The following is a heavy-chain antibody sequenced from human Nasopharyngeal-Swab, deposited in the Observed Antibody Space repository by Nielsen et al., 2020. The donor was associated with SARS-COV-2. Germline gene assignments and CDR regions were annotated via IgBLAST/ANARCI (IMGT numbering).Heavy chain of an antibody. D-gene: IGHD2-2*01. CDR1: GFTFSSYA. CDR2: ISGSGGST. Sequence: GESLQISWAASGFTFSSYAMSWVRQAPGKGLEWVSAISGSGGSTYYADSVKGRFTISRDNSKNTLYLQMNSLRAEDTAVYYCAKGPAAFDYWGQGTLVTVSS. J-gene: IGHJ4*02. V-gene: IGHV3-23*01. CDR3: AKGPAAFDY.